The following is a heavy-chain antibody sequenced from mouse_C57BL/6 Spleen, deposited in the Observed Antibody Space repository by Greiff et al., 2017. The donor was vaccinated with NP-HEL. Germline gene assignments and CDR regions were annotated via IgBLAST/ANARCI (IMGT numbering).Heavy chain of an antibody. CDR2: INPNNGGT. CDR3: ARNSNYDFAY. CDR1: GYTFTDYY. D-gene: IGHD2-5*01. V-gene: IGHV1-26*01. J-gene: IGHJ3*01. Sequence: VQLQQSGPELVKPGASVKISCKASGYTFTDYYMTWVKQSPGTSLEWIGDINPNNGGTSYNQKFKGKTTLTVDKSSSTGYMELRSLTSEDSAIYYCARNSNYDFAYWGQGTLVTVSA.